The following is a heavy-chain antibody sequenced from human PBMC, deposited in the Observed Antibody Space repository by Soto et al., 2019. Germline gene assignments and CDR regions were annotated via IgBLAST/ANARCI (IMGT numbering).Heavy chain of an antibody. J-gene: IGHJ3*01. Sequence: GASVKVSCKASGGTFSSYAISWVRQAPGQGLEWMGGIIPIFGTANYAQKFQGRVTITADESTSTAYMELSSLRSEDTAVYYCARSVVYYYDSSGYNAFDFRRQGTMVTVSS. D-gene: IGHD3-22*01. CDR1: GGTFSSYA. V-gene: IGHV1-69*13. CDR2: IIPIFGTA. CDR3: ARSVVYYYDSSGYNAFDF.